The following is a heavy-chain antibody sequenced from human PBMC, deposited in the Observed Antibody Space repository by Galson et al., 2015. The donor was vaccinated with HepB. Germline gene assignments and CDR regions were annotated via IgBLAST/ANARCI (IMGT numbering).Heavy chain of an antibody. D-gene: IGHD6-19*01. CDR1: GGTFSSYA. Sequence: SVKVSCKASGGTFSSYAVSWVRQAPGQGLEWMGGIIPIFGTANYAQKFQGRVTITADESTSTAYMELSSLRSEDTAVYYCARDLRVAGTSGISSWGQGTLVTVSS. J-gene: IGHJ4*02. CDR3: ARDLRVAGTSGISS. CDR2: IIPIFGTA. V-gene: IGHV1-69*13.